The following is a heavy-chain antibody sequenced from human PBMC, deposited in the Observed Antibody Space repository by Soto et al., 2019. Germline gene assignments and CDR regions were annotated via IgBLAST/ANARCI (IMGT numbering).Heavy chain of an antibody. CDR2: IYHSGST. D-gene: IGHD3-3*01. J-gene: IGHJ2*01. Sequence: QLQLQESGSGLVKASQTLSLTCAVSNGSISSGGYSWSWIRQPPGKGLEWLGYIYHSGSTYYNPFLKRRVPLSVDMSKNQLSVKLRTVTDASPAVYFCGQSITIFGVAISYLYFDLWGRGTLVTVFS. V-gene: IGHV4-30-2*01. CDR1: NGSISSGGYS. CDR3: GQSITIFGVAISYLYFDL.